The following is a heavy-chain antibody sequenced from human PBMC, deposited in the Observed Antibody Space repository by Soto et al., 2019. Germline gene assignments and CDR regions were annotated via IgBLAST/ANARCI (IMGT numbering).Heavy chain of an antibody. J-gene: IGHJ4*02. V-gene: IGHV3-21*06. D-gene: IGHD5-12*01. CDR3: ARAAREMATTPHGY. CDR1: GSTFRNFA. Sequence: GESLKISCAVSGSTFRNFAMNWVRQAPGKGLEWVSSISSTGGSIYYAESLKGRFTVSRDNAQNFLYLQMNRLRVEDTAVYYCARAAREMATTPHGYWGQGTLVTVSS. CDR2: ISSTGGSI.